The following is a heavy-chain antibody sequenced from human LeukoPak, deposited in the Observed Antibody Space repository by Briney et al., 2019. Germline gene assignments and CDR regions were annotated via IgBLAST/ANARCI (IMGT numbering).Heavy chain of an antibody. V-gene: IGHV3-30*02. CDR3: AKYVVSRFDS. CDR1: GFTFSIYG. D-gene: IGHD2-2*01. Sequence: PGGSLRLSCAASGFTFSIYGMHLVRPAPGKGLERVALIRYDGSNKYSADSVKGRFTISRDNSKTTLYLKMNTLRAEDPPVYYCAKYVVSRFDSWGQGTLVTVSS. J-gene: IGHJ5*01. CDR2: IRYDGSNK.